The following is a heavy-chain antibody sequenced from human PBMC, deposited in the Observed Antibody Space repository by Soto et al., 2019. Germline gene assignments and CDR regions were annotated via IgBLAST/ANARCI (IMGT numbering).Heavy chain of an antibody. D-gene: IGHD2-15*01. Sequence: SETLSLTCTVSGGSMSSYYWTWLRQSPGRGLEWIGYISYSGSTYYNPSLKSRVTISADTSKNQFSLRMNSMIAADTAVYYCARADPDASVGYWGQGTLVTSPQ. CDR2: ISYSGST. J-gene: IGHJ4*02. CDR1: GGSMSSYY. CDR3: ARADPDASVGY. V-gene: IGHV4-59*01.